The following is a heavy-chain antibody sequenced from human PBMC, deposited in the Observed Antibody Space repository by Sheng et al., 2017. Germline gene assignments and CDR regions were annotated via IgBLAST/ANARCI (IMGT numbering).Heavy chain of an antibody. Sequence: EVQLVESGGGLVQPGGSLRLSCAASGFTFSSYWMHWVRQAPGKGLVWVSRINSDGSSTSYADSVKGRFTISRDNAKNTLYLQMNSLRAEDTAVYYCARSFTRMTGYAVYGMDVWGQGTTVTVSS. CDR2: INSDGSST. CDR1: GFTFSSYW. CDR3: ARSFTRMTGYAVYGMDV. V-gene: IGHV3-74*01. D-gene: IGHD3-9*01. J-gene: IGHJ6*02.